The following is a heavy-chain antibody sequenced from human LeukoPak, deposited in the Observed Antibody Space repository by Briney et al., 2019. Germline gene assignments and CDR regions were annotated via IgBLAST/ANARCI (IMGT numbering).Heavy chain of an antibody. Sequence: ASVKVSCKASGYTVTRYAMHWVRQAPGQRLEWMGWINAGNGNTKYSQKFQGRVTITRDTSASTAYMELSSLRSEDTAVYYCARGFAVVVPAAIGYWGQETLVTVSS. J-gene: IGHJ4*02. CDR3: ARGFAVVVPAAIGY. CDR1: GYTVTRYA. CDR2: INAGNGNT. V-gene: IGHV1-3*01. D-gene: IGHD2-2*02.